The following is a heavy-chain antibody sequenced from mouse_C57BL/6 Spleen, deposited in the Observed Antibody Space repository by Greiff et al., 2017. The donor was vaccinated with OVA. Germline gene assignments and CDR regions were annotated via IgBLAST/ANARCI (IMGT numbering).Heavy chain of an antibody. J-gene: IGHJ4*01. Sequence: EVKLEESGPGLVKPSQSLSLTCSVTGYSITSGYYWNWIRQFPGNKLEWMGYISYDGSNNYNPSLKNRISITRDTSKNQFFLKLNSVTTEDTATYYCARDTAGGEDYWGQGTSVTVSS. CDR2: ISYDGSN. CDR3: ARDTAGGEDY. D-gene: IGHD1-2*01. CDR1: GYSITSGYY. V-gene: IGHV3-6*01.